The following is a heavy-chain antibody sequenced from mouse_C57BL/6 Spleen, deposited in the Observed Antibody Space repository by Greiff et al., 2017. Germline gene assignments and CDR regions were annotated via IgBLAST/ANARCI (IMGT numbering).Heavy chain of an antibody. CDR3: ASPAYYSKGAFAY. V-gene: IGHV1-50*01. Sequence: QVQLQQPGAELVKPGASVKLSCKASGYTFTSYWMQWVKQRPGQGLEWIGEIDPSDSYTNYNQKFQGKATLTVDTSSSTAYMQLSSLTSEDSAVYYCASPAYYSKGAFAYWGQGTLVTVSA. D-gene: IGHD2-5*01. J-gene: IGHJ3*01. CDR2: IDPSDSYT. CDR1: GYTFTSYW.